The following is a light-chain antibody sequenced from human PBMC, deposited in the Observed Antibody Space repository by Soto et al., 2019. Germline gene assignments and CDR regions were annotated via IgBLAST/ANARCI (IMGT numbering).Light chain of an antibody. CDR2: ANR. CDR1: SSNIGAGYD. J-gene: IGLJ1*01. V-gene: IGLV1-40*01. CDR3: QSYDSSPSGYV. Sequence: QLVLTQPPSVSGARGQRVTISCTGSSSNIGAGYDVHWYQQLPGTAPKLPIYANRNRPAGVPDRFSASKSDTSASLAITGLQAEDEADYYCQSYDSSPSGYVFGTGTKVTVL.